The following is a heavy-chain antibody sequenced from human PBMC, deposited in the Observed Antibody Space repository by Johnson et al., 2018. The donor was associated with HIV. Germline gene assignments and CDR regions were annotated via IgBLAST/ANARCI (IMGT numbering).Heavy chain of an antibody. V-gene: IGHV3-7*05. CDR2: IKKDGSKK. D-gene: IGHD3-16*01. J-gene: IGHJ3*02. Sequence: VQLVESGGGLVQPGGSLRLSCAASGFTFTSYWMNWVRQAPGKGLEWVADIKKDGSKKYYVDSVKGRFTISRDNAKNTLYLQMTRLRDEDTAVYYCAAAEGDDASDIWGQGTMVTVSS. CDR3: AAAEGDDASDI. CDR1: GFTFTSYW.